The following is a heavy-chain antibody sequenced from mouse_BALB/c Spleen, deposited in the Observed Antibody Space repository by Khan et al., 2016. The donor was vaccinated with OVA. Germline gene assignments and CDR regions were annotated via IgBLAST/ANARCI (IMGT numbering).Heavy chain of an antibody. Sequence: QIQLVQSGPELKKPGETVQISCKASGFTFTNYGMNWVRQAPGKGLKWMGWINTYTGEPNFTDDFKGRFAFSLEHSATTAYLQVNGLNNEDTATYFCAGGGYNGTMAFWGQGTSVTVSS. CDR3: AGGGYNGTMAF. J-gene: IGHJ4*01. CDR1: GFTFTNYG. D-gene: IGHD2-14*01. CDR2: INTYTGEP. V-gene: IGHV9-3-1*01.